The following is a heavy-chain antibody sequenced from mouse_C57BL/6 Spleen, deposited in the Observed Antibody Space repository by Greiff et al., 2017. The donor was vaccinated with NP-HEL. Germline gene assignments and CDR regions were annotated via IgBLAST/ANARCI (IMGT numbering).Heavy chain of an antibody. CDR3: ARTYDYGDWYFDV. Sequence: QVQLQQPGAELVRPGSSVKLSCKASGYTFTSYWMHWVKQRPIQGLEWIGNIYPSDSETHYNQKFKDKATLTVDKSSSTAYMQLSSLTSEDSAVYYCARTYDYGDWYFDVWGTGTTVTVSS. CDR2: IYPSDSET. D-gene: IGHD2-4*01. J-gene: IGHJ1*03. V-gene: IGHV1-52*01. CDR1: GYTFTSYW.